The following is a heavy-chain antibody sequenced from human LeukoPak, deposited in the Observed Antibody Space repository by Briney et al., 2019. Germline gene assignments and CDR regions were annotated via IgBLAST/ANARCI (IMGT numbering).Heavy chain of an antibody. V-gene: IGHV4-38-2*01. CDR2: IYHSGST. Sequence: SETLSLTCAVSGYSISSGYYWGWIRQPPGKGLEWIGSIYHSGSTYYNPSLKSRVTISVDTSKNQFSLKLSSVTAADTAVYYCARFDSSGYYYGDTKPNDAFDIWGQGTMVTVSS. J-gene: IGHJ3*02. D-gene: IGHD3-22*01. CDR1: GYSISSGYY. CDR3: ARFDSSGYYYGDTKPNDAFDI.